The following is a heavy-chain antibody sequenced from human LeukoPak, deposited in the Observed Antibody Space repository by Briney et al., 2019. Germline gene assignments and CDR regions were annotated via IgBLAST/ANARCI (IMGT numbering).Heavy chain of an antibody. D-gene: IGHD2-15*01. CDR2: INHDGSDT. V-gene: IGHV3-74*01. J-gene: IGHJ5*02. CDR3: VRGGPSTWS. Sequence: GGSLRLSCAASGFTFRLYWIHWVRQVPGRGPVWVSRINHDGSDTIYADSVRGRFTISRDDAKNTLYLQMNNLRAEDTAVYYCVRGGPSTWSWGQGTLVTVSS. CDR1: GFTFRLYW.